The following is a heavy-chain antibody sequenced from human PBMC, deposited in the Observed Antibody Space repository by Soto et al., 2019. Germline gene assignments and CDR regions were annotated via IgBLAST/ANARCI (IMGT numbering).Heavy chain of an antibody. D-gene: IGHD3-22*01. V-gene: IGHV4-59*01. J-gene: IGHJ5*02. Sequence: PXEALSLTCTVSGASISSYYWSWIRQPPGKGLEWIGYIYYSVSTNYNPSLKSRVTISVDTSKNQFSLKLSSVTAADTAVYYCARVAYYYDSSGQVHWFDPWGQGTLVTVSS. CDR2: IYYSVST. CDR3: ARVAYYYDSSGQVHWFDP. CDR1: GASISSYY.